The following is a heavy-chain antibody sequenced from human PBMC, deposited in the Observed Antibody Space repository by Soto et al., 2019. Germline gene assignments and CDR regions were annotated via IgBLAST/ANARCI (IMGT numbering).Heavy chain of an antibody. CDR2: MNPNSGNT. J-gene: IGHJ4*02. Sequence: ASVKVSCKASGYTFTRYDINWVGQATGQGREGMGWMNPNSGNTGYAQKFQGRVTMTRNTSISTAYMELSSLRSGDTAVYYCARGDHSDAILYWGQGTLVTVSS. CDR3: ARGDHSDAILY. V-gene: IGHV1-8*01. D-gene: IGHD5-18*01. CDR1: GYTFTRYD.